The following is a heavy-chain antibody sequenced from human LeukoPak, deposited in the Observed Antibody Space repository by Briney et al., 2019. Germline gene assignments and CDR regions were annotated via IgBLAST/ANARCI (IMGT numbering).Heavy chain of an antibody. V-gene: IGHV5-51*01. J-gene: IGHJ5*02. CDR2: IYPGDSDT. D-gene: IGHD2-2*01. CDR1: GYNFANNW. CDR3: ARHGVGLYCSSTSCYLDWFDP. Sequence: KVGESLKISCKGSGYNFANNWIGWVRQMPGKGLEWMGIIYPGDSDTRYSPSFQGQVTISADKSISTAYLQWSSLKASDTAMYYCARHGVGLYCSSTSCYLDWFDPWGQGTLVTVSS.